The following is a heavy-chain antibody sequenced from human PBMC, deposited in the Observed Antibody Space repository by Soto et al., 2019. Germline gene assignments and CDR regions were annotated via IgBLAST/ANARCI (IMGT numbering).Heavy chain of an antibody. J-gene: IGHJ4*02. CDR3: AGDVGHYSSSWGRFDF. CDR2: INVGRGNL. V-gene: IGHV1-3*01. Sequence: QVQLVQSGAEMSKPGDSVKISCKASGKSFSNYAIHWVRQAPGQGLEWMGWINVGRGNLKYSERFQGKATLTRDAAARTAFLELSGLPSAATAVYDCAGDVGHYSSSWGRFDFWGQGKPVTGSS. D-gene: IGHD6-13*01. CDR1: GKSFSNYA.